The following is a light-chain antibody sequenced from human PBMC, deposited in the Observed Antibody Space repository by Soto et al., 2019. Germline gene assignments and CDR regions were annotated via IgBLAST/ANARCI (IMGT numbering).Light chain of an antibody. CDR3: QQYGNSRFI. J-gene: IGKJ3*01. V-gene: IGKV3-20*01. CDR2: GAS. CDR1: QNVNSKF. Sequence: EIVLTQSPGTLSLSPGERATLTCMASQNVNSKFFAWYQQKPGQVPRVLIYGASSRATGIPDRFSGSGSGTDFTLTISRLEAEYFAVYYCQQYGNSRFIFGPGTKVDI.